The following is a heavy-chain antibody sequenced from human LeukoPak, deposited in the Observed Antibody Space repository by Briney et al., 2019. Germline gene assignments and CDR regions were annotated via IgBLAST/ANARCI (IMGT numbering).Heavy chain of an antibody. D-gene: IGHD6-19*01. V-gene: IGHV4-34*01. J-gene: IGHJ4*02. CDR3: ATPGRIAVAGQFDY. CDR2: INHSGST. Sequence: SETLSLTCAVYGGSFSGYYWSWIRQPPGKGLEWIGEINHSGSTNYNPSLKSRVTISVDTSKNQFSLMLNSVTAADTAVYYCATPGRIAVAGQFDYWGQGTLVAVSS. CDR1: GGSFSGYY.